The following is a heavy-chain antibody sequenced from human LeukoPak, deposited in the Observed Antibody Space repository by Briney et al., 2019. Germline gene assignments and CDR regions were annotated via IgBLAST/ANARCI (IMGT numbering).Heavy chain of an antibody. D-gene: IGHD3-10*01. J-gene: IGHJ5*02. Sequence: PSETLSLTCTVSGGSISSSSYYWGWIRQPPGKGLDWIVSIYYSGSTYYNPSLKRRVTISVDTSKNQFSLKLSSVTAADTAVYYCARGRPYYYGSGSPRWFDPWGQGTLVTVSS. CDR2: IYYSGST. V-gene: IGHV4-39*01. CDR3: ARGRPYYYGSGSPRWFDP. CDR1: GGSISSSSYY.